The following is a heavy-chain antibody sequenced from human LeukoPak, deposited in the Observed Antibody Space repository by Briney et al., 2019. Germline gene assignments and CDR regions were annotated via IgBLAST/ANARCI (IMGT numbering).Heavy chain of an antibody. CDR3: AREGPGGGQYNWNVLSYMDV. D-gene: IGHD1-1*01. CDR1: GGSISSYY. V-gene: IGHV4-59*01. Sequence: SETLSLTCTVSGGSISSYYWSWIRQPPGKGPEWIGYIYYSGSTNYNPSFESRVTISIDTSKNQFSLKLRSVTAADTAVYYCAREGPGGGQYNWNVLSYMDVWGKGTTVTVSS. CDR2: IYYSGST. J-gene: IGHJ6*03.